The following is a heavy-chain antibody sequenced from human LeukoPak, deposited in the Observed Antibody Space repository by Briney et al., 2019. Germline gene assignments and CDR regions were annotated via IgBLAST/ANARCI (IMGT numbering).Heavy chain of an antibody. CDR3: TTGLVPAARAVRYNY. CDR1: GFTFSNAW. V-gene: IGHV3-15*01. J-gene: IGHJ4*02. CDR2: IKSKTDGGTT. Sequence: GGSLRLSCAASGFTFSNAWMSWVRQAPGKGLEWVGRIKSKTDGGTTDYAAPVKGRFTISREDSKNTLYLQMNSLKTEDTAVYYCTTGLVPAARAVRYNYWGQGTLVTVSS. D-gene: IGHD2-2*01.